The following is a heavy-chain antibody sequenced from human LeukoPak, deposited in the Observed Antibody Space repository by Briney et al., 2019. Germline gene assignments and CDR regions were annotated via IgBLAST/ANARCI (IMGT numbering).Heavy chain of an antibody. Sequence: PGGSLRLSCEVAGFSFNSYTMTWVRQAPGKGLEWVGRIKSEAYGGTTDYAAPVSGRFTISRDDSRNTLYLQMNGLKAEDTAVYYCTTDYYDSVGYPSYYWGQGTLVTVSS. J-gene: IGHJ4*02. CDR2: IKSEAYGGTT. CDR3: TTDYYDSVGYPSYY. V-gene: IGHV3-15*01. CDR1: GFSFNSYT. D-gene: IGHD3-22*01.